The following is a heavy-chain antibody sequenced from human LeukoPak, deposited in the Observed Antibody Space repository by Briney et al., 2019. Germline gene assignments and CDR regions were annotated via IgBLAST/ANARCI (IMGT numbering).Heavy chain of an antibody. V-gene: IGHV4-59*12. CDR3: ARGLKPDYDDHSDY. CDR2: VYYSGST. Sequence: PSETLSLTCTVSGGSISDYYWSWIRQPPGKGLEWIGYVYYSGSTSYNPSLKSRVTISVDTSKNQFSLKLSSVTAADTAVYYCARGLKPDYDDHSDYWGQGTLVTVSS. J-gene: IGHJ4*02. D-gene: IGHD4-17*01. CDR1: GGSISDYY.